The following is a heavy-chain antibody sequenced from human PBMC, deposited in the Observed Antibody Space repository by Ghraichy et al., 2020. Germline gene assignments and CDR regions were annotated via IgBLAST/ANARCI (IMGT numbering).Heavy chain of an antibody. CDR2: INHSGST. CDR3: ARVGSIRSPGARYSSGWYKGDWFDP. CDR1: GGSFSGYY. D-gene: IGHD6-19*01. J-gene: IGHJ5*02. V-gene: IGHV4-34*01. Sequence: SETLSLTCAVYGGSFSGYYWSWIRQPPGKGLEWIGEINHSGSTNYNPSLKSRVTISVDTSKNQFSLKLSSVTAADTAVYYCARVGSIRSPGARYSSGWYKGDWFDPWGQGTLVTVSS.